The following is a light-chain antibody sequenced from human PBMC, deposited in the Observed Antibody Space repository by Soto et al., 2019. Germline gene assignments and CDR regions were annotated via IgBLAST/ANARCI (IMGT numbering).Light chain of an antibody. CDR2: EAS. V-gene: IGKV3-15*01. Sequence: EIVMTQSPATLSVSPGERATLSCRASQSVTSNLAWYQQKPGQAPRLLIYEASTRATGIPARFTGSGSGTEFTLTISSLHPDDFAVYYCQQCNNWPLTFGGGTNLDIK. J-gene: IGKJ4*01. CDR1: QSVTSN. CDR3: QQCNNWPLT.